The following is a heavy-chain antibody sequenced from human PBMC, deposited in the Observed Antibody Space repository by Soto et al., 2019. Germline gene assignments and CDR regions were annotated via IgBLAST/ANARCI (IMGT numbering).Heavy chain of an antibody. D-gene: IGHD1-1*01. CDR1: CGSFSGYY. V-gene: IGHV4-34*01. CDR3: ARNRGKIRNVRGGWFDP. Sequence: ASGTLSLTCAVYCGSFSGYYWGWIRQPPGEGLEWIGEINHSGSTNYNPSLKSRVTISVDTSKNQFSLKLSSVTAADTAVYYCARNRGKIRNVRGGWFDPWGQGTLVTVSS. CDR2: INHSGST. J-gene: IGHJ5*02.